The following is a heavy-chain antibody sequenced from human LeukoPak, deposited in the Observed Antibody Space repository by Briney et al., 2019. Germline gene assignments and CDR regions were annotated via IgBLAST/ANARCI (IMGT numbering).Heavy chain of an antibody. CDR2: INPNSGGT. CDR3: ARPTHYYDSSDYYFDAFDI. Sequence: ASVKVSCKASGYTFTGYYIHWVRQAPGQGLEWMGWINPNSGGTNYAQKFQGRVTMTRDTSISTAYMELSRLRSDVTAVYYCARPTHYYDSSDYYFDAFDIWGQGTMVTVSS. CDR1: GYTFTGYY. V-gene: IGHV1-2*02. D-gene: IGHD3-22*01. J-gene: IGHJ3*02.